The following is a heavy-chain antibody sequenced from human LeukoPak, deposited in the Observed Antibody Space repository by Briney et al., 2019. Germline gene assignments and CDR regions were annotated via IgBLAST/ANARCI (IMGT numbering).Heavy chain of an antibody. D-gene: IGHD6-19*01. CDR3: ATPLAVAGAFDL. CDR2: IYPGDSDT. Sequence: GESLQISCKGSGYRFTSYWIGWVRQMPGKGLACMGIIYPGDSDTRYSPSFQGQVTISADKSISTAYLQWSSLKASDTAMYYCATPLAVAGAFDLWGRGTLVTVSS. V-gene: IGHV5-51*01. J-gene: IGHJ2*01. CDR1: GYRFTSYW.